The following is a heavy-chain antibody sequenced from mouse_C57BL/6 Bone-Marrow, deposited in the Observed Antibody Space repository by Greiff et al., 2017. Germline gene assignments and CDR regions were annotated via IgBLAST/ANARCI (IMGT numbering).Heavy chain of an antibody. CDR1: GFSFTSYG. Sequence: QVQLQQSGPGLVAPSQSLSISCTVSGFSFTSYGVSWVRQPPGKGLEWLGVIWGDGSTNYHSAPITRLSISKDNSKSQVYLKLNRLQPDDTATYYCAKLGRYSFDYWGQGTTLTVSS. CDR3: AKLGRYSFDY. V-gene: IGHV2-3*01. J-gene: IGHJ2*01. CDR2: IWGDGST. D-gene: IGHD4-1*01.